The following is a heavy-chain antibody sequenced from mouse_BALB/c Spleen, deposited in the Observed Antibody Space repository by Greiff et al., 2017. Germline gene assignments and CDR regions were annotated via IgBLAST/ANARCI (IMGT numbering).Heavy chain of an antibody. V-gene: IGHV2-9*02. Sequence: VKLVESGPGLVAPSQSLSITCTVSGFSLTSYGVHWVRQPPGKGLEWLGVIWAGGSTNYNSALMSRLSISKDNSKSQVFLKMNSLQTDDTAMYYCARETAHAMDYWGQGTSVTVSS. CDR2: IWAGGST. J-gene: IGHJ4*01. D-gene: IGHD3-2*01. CDR3: ARETAHAMDY. CDR1: GFSLTSYG.